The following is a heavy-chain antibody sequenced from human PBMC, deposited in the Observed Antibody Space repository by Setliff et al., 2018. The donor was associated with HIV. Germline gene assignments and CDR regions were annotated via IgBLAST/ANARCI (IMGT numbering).Heavy chain of an antibody. CDR2: INSDGSTT. CDR3: AKDITGGFDAFDI. CDR1: GFTFRNYW. D-gene: IGHD1-20*01. J-gene: IGHJ3*02. V-gene: IGHV3-74*01. Sequence: GGSLRLSCAASGFTFRNYWMHWVRQAPGKGLVWVSRINSDGSTTTYADSVKDRFTISRDNAKNSLYLQMNSLRAEDTALYYCAKDITGGFDAFDIWGQGTMVTVSS.